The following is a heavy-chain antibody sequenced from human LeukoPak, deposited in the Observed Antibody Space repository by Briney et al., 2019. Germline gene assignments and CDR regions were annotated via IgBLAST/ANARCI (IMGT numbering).Heavy chain of an antibody. CDR3: ARDDYGDYVSGWFDP. CDR1: GFTFSSYS. V-gene: IGHV3-21*01. J-gene: IGHJ5*02. CDR2: ISSSSSYI. D-gene: IGHD4-17*01. Sequence: PGGSLRLSCAASGFTFSSYSMNWVRHAPGKGLEWVSSISSSSSYIYYADSVKGRFTISRDNAKNSLYLQMNSLRAEDTAVYYCARDDYGDYVSGWFDPWGQGTLVTVSS.